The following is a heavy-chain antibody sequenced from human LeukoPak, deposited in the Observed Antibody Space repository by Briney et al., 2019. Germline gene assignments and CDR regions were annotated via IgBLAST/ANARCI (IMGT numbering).Heavy chain of an antibody. V-gene: IGHV4-59*01. CDR1: GGSISSYY. CDR3: ARGYGDYRGFDP. D-gene: IGHD4-17*01. CDR2: IYYSGST. J-gene: IGHJ5*02. Sequence: PSETPSLTCTVSGGSISSYYWSWIRQPPGKGLEWIGYIYYSGSTNYNPSLKSRVTISVDTSKNQFSLKLSSVTAADTAVYYCARGYGDYRGFDPWGQGTLVTVSS.